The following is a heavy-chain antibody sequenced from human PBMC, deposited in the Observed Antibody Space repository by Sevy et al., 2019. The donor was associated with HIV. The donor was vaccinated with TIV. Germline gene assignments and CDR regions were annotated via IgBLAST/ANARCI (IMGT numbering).Heavy chain of an antibody. CDR2: ISYDGRDK. CDR3: AKDFTGYNGMDV. J-gene: IGHJ6*02. V-gene: IGHV3-30*18. CDR1: GITFSTSG. Sequence: GGSLRLSCVVSGITFSTSGMHWVRQAPGKGLEWVAVISYDGRDKFYADSVKGRSTISRDNSKNILYLQMISLRAEDRAGYYCAKDFTGYNGMDVWGQGTMVTVSS.